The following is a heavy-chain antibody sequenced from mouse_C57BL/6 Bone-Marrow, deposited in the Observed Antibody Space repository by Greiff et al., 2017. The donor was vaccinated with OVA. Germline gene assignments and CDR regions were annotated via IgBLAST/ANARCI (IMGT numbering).Heavy chain of an antibody. J-gene: IGHJ3*01. CDR2: IWWDDDM. CDR3: EGYGSSFFAY. CDR1: GFSLSTFGMG. V-gene: IGHV8-8*01. D-gene: IGHD1-1*01. Sequence: QVTLKVSGPGILQPSQTLSLTCSFSGFSLSTFGMGVGWIRQPSGQGLEFLAHIWWDDDMYYNTALRSRLTISNDTSKNHVFLKIDNVDTADTATYYCEGYGSSFFAYWGQGTLVTVSA.